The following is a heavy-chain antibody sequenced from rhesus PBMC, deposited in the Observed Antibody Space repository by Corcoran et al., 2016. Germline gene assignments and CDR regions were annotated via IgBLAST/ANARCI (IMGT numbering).Heavy chain of an antibody. D-gene: IGHD1-7*02. V-gene: IGHV3-119*01. CDR3: AREGTGTYFDY. J-gene: IGHJ4*01. CDR1: GFTFSSYW. CDR2: ISSDGPGA. Sequence: EVQLVESGGGLVQPGGSLRLSCAASGFTFSSYWMYWVRQAPGKGLEWVLRISSDGPGASYADSVKGRFTISRENAKNSLYLQMNSLRAEDTAVYYCAREGTGTYFDYWGQGVLVTVSS.